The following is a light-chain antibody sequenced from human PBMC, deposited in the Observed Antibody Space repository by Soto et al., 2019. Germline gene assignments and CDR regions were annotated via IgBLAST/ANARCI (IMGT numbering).Light chain of an antibody. CDR3: QQYKNWPPLT. Sequence: EIVMTQSLAILSVSPGERVTLSCRASQSVSSNLAWYQQKPGQAPRLLIYGAFTRATGIPARFSGSGSGTEFTLTISSLQSEDFAVYYCQQYKNWPPLTFGGGTKAEIK. V-gene: IGKV3-15*01. CDR2: GAF. J-gene: IGKJ4*01. CDR1: QSVSSN.